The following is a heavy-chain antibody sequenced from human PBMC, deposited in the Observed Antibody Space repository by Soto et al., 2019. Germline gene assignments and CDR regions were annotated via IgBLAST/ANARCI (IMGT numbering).Heavy chain of an antibody. CDR3: ARAKGDYGMDV. Sequence: QVQLQESGPGLVKPSETLSLTCTVSGGSISSYYWSWIRQPPGKGLEWIGYIYYSGSTNYNPSLKSRVTISVDTSKNQFSLKLSSVTAADTAVYYCARAKGDYGMDVWAQGTTVTVSS. J-gene: IGHJ6*02. V-gene: IGHV4-59*08. CDR1: GGSISSYY. D-gene: IGHD5-12*01. CDR2: IYYSGST.